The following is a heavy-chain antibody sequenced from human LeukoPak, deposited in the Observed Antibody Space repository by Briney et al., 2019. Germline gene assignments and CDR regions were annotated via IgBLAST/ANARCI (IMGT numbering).Heavy chain of an antibody. CDR3: AKPAKTDYTDY. D-gene: IGHD1-14*01. CDR1: GFAFSSYG. CDR2: ISGSSGNT. V-gene: IGHV3-23*01. J-gene: IGHJ4*02. Sequence: GGSLRLSCAASGFAFSSYGMHWVRQAPGKGLEWVSAISGSSGNTYYADSVKGRFTISRDNSKNTLYLQMNSLRAEDTALYYCAKPAKTDYTDYWGQGTLVTVSS.